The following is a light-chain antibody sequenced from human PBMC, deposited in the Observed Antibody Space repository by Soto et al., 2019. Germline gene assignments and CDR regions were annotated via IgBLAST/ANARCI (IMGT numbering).Light chain of an antibody. CDR3: QQYGSSPGT. V-gene: IGKV3-20*01. J-gene: IGKJ2*01. Sequence: EIVLTQSPGTLSLSPGERATHSCRTSQSVSSSYLAWYQQKPGQAPRLLISGASSRATGIPDRFSGSGSGTDFTLTISRLEPEDFAVYYCQQYGSSPGTFGQGIKLEIK. CDR2: GAS. CDR1: QSVSSSY.